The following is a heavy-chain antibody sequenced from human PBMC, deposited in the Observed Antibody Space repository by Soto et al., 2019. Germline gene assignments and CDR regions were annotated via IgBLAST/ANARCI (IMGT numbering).Heavy chain of an antibody. V-gene: IGHV4-59*08. CDR2: IYYSGTT. D-gene: IGHD1-26*01. Sequence: WTWIRQPPGKGLEWMGYIYYSGTTTNYNPSLKSRVTLSVDTSKNQFSLKLSSVTAADTAVYYCARLDGIYAVPHFDYWGQGTLVTVSS. J-gene: IGHJ4*02. CDR3: ARLDGIYAVPHFDY.